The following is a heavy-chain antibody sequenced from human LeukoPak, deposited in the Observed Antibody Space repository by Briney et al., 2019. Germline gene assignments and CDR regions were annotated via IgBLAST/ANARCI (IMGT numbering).Heavy chain of an antibody. CDR1: GGSISSYY. CDR2: IYTSGST. CDR3: ARLSPAAVAPYFDY. Sequence: SKTLSLTCTVSGGSISSYYWSWIRQPAGKGLEWIGRIYTSGSTNYNPSLKSRVTMSVDTSKNQFSLKLSSVTAADTAVYYCARLSPAAVAPYFDYWGQGTLVTVSS. V-gene: IGHV4-4*07. D-gene: IGHD2-2*01. J-gene: IGHJ4*02.